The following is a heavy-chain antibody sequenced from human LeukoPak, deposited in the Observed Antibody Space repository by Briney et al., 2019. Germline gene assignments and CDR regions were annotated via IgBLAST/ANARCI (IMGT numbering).Heavy chain of an antibody. CDR2: ISYDGSNK. J-gene: IGHJ5*02. D-gene: IGHD3-22*01. CDR1: GFTFSSYG. V-gene: IGHV3-30*18. CDR3: AKAVTYYDSSGWGWFDP. Sequence: GRSLRLSCAASGFTFSSYGMHWVRQAPGKGLEWVAVISYDGSNKYYADSVKGGFTISRDNSKNTLYLQMNSLRAEDTAVYYCAKAVTYYDSSGWGWFDPWGQGTLVTVSS.